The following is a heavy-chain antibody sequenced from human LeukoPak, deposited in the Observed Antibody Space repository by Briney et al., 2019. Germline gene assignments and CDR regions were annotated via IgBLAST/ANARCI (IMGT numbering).Heavy chain of an antibody. J-gene: IGHJ6*03. Sequence: SQTLSLTCTVSGGSISSGSHYWTWIRQPAGKGLEYIGRVYSSGSTDSNPSLRSRLTMSVDTSKNQLSLKLTSVTAADTAVYYCARLGRFGALLPYYYYMDVWGKGTTVTVSS. CDR1: GGSISSGSHY. CDR3: ARLGRFGALLPYYYYMDV. V-gene: IGHV4-61*02. D-gene: IGHD3-10*01. CDR2: VYSSGST.